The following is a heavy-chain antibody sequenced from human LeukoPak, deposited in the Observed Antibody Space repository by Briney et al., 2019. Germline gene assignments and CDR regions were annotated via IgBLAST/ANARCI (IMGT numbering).Heavy chain of an antibody. CDR2: INPNSGGT. CDR1: GYTFTGYY. D-gene: IGHD6-19*01. Sequence: ASVKVSCKASGYTFTGYYIHWVRQVPGQGLEWMGWINPNSGGTNYAPKFQDRVTMTRDTSISTAYMEMNRLTSDDTAVYYCARDRAWLASDYWGQGTLVTVSS. J-gene: IGHJ4*02. CDR3: ARDRAWLASDY. V-gene: IGHV1-2*02.